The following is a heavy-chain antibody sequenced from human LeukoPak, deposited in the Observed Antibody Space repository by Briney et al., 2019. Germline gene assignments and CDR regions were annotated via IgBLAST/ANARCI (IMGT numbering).Heavy chain of an antibody. D-gene: IGHD3-10*01. CDR3: LAQYYRDY. CDR1: GFTFSNAW. CDR2: IESRSFGGTT. J-gene: IGHJ4*02. V-gene: IGHV3-15*06. Sequence: GGSLRLSCAASGFTFSNAWMSWVRQAPGKGLEWVGHIESRSFGGTTNYAAPVKGRFIISRDDSENTLYLQMSSLKSDDTAVYYCLAQYYRDYWGQGTLVTVSS.